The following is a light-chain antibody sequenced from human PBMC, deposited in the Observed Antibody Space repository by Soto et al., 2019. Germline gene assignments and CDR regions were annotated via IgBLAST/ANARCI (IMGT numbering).Light chain of an antibody. CDR3: QHRAGWPPALT. V-gene: IGKV3-11*01. CDR1: QSVSNY. J-gene: IGKJ4*01. Sequence: ETVLTQSPATLSLSPGERATLSCRASQSVSNYLAWYQQQRGHAPRLLIYDASNRATGIPARFSGSGSGTDFTLTISRLEPEDFAVYFCQHRAGWPPALTFGGGTKVEIK. CDR2: DAS.